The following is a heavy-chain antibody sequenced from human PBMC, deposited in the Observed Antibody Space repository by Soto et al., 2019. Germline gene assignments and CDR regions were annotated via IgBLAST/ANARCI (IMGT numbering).Heavy chain of an antibody. CDR2: IYFSGST. V-gene: IGHV4-61*01. CDR3: ARDQGIAVAVFDY. D-gene: IGHD6-19*01. J-gene: IGHJ4*02. CDR1: GDSVPSGSYY. Sequence: TSETLSLTCTVSGDSVPSGSYYWSWIRQPPGKGLEWIGYIYFSGSTNYNPSLKSRVSISVDTSKNQISLKLSSVTAADTAVYYCARDQGIAVAVFDYWGQGTLVTVSS.